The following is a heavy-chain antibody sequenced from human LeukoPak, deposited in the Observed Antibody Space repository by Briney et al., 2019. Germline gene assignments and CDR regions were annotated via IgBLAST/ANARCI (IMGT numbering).Heavy chain of an antibody. Sequence: HSETLSLTCTVSGGSISSSSYYWGWIRQPPGKGLEWIGSIYYSGSTYYNPSLKSRVTISVDTSKNQFSLKLSSVTAADTAVYYCATMYYYDSSGYYGYFDYWGQGTLVTVSS. D-gene: IGHD3-22*01. CDR1: GGSISSSSYY. CDR3: ATMYYYDSSGYYGYFDY. CDR2: IYYSGST. J-gene: IGHJ4*02. V-gene: IGHV4-39*07.